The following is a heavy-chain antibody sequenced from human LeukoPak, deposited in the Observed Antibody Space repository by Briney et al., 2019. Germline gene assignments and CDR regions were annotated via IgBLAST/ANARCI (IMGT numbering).Heavy chain of an antibody. D-gene: IGHD3-22*01. CDR1: GITFSNSG. CDR3: ARDYYYDSSGFYAP. V-gene: IGHV3-33*01. J-gene: IGHJ5*02. Sequence: GRSLRLSCAASGITFSNSGMHWVRQAPGKGLEWVAVIWYDGSNKYYADSVKGRFTISRDNSKNTLYLQMNSLRAEDTAVYYCARDYYYDSSGFYAPWGQGTLVTVSS. CDR2: IWYDGSNK.